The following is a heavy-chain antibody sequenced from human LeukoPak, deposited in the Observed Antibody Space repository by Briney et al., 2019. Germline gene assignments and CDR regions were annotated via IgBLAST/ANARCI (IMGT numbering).Heavy chain of an antibody. CDR1: GGSISSYY. Sequence: SETLSLTCTVSGGSISSYYWSWIRQPPGKGLEWIGYIYYSGSTNYNPSLKSRVTISVDTSKNQFSLRLSSVTAADTAVYYCATSLAGGTYYYYMDVWGKGTTVTVSS. CDR2: IYYSGST. CDR3: ATSLAGGTYYYYMDV. V-gene: IGHV4-59*08. J-gene: IGHJ6*03. D-gene: IGHD4-23*01.